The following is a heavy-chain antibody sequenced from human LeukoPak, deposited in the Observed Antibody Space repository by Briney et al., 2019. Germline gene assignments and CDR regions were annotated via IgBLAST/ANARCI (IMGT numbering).Heavy chain of an antibody. CDR2: ITPSGNYT. D-gene: IGHD6-13*01. J-gene: IGHJ4*02. CDR3: AIGLNGYSSSWERLDY. Sequence: GGSLRLSCTASGFTFNTYAMTWVRQAPGKGLEWVSTITPSGNYTAYVDSVKGRFTISRDNAKNSLYLQMNSLRPEDPAVYYCAIGLNGYSSSWERLDYWGQGPLVTVSS. CDR1: GFTFNTYA. V-gene: IGHV3-21*01.